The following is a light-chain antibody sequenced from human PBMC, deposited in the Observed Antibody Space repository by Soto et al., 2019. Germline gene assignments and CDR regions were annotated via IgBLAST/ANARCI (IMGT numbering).Light chain of an antibody. V-gene: IGKV1-16*01. J-gene: IGKJ5*01. CDR2: AAS. CDR1: QGISTF. Sequence: DIQMTQSPSSLSASVGDRVTITCRASQGISTFLAWFQQKPGKAPKTLIYAASSLHSGVPSRFSGSGSGTDVTLPISSLQPEDFATYYCQQYDGYPQIFGQGTRLEIK. CDR3: QQYDGYPQI.